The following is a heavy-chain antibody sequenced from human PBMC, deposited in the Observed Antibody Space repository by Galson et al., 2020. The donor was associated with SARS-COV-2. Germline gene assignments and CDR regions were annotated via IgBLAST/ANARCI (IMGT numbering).Heavy chain of an antibody. CDR3: ATWGVVVITYAFDI. J-gene: IGHJ3*02. D-gene: IGHD3-22*01. CDR2: FDPQAGET. V-gene: IGHV1-24*01. CDR1: GHTLTELS. Sequence: ASVKVSCKLSGHTLTELSMHWVRQAPGKGLEWLGSFDPQAGETIYAQKFQGRVTMTEDTSTETAYLELSSLRSDDTAVYYCATWGVVVITYAFDIWGQGTMVTVSS.